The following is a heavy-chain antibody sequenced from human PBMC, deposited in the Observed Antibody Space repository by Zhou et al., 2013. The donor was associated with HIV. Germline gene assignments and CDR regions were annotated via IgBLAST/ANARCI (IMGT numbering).Heavy chain of an antibody. J-gene: IGHJ2*01. D-gene: IGHD7-27*01. Sequence: QVQLQESGPGLVRPSETLSLTCTVSGGSISSHYWSWVRQSPGKGLEWIAYIYYSGTTKYNPSLKSRATMSLDTSKNQFSLKLSSVTAADTAMYYCAAHWGQSGPLLYFNVWGRGTLVTVSS. CDR3: AAHWGQSGPLLYFNV. V-gene: IGHV4-59*03. CDR1: GGSISSHY. CDR2: IYYSGTT.